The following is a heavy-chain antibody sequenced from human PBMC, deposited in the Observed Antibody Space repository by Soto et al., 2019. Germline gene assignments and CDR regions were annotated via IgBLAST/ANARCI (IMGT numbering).Heavy chain of an antibody. J-gene: IGHJ6*02. CDR2: INPNSGGT. CDR1: GYTFTGYY. Sequence: ASVKVSCKASGYTFTGYYMHWVRQAPGQGLEWMGWINPNSGGTNYAQKFQGWVTMTRDTSISTAYMELSRLRSDDTAVYYCARGYCSSTSCYGDYYYGMDVWG. CDR3: ARGYCSSTSCYGDYYYGMDV. V-gene: IGHV1-2*04. D-gene: IGHD2-2*01.